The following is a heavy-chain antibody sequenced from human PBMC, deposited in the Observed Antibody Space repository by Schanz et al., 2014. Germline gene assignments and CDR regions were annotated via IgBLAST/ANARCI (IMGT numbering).Heavy chain of an antibody. CDR2: ISSSSSYI. CDR1: GFTFRNYA. CDR3: VREVGAAAGLAWGLDY. D-gene: IGHD6-13*01. V-gene: IGHV3-21*06. Sequence: EVQVVESGGGLVKPGGSLRLSCSASGFTFRNYALSWVRQAPGKGLEWVSSISSSSSYIYYADSVKGRFTISRDNAKSSLFLQMNSLRAEDTAVYYCVREVGAAAGLAWGLDYWGRGTLVTVSS. J-gene: IGHJ4*02.